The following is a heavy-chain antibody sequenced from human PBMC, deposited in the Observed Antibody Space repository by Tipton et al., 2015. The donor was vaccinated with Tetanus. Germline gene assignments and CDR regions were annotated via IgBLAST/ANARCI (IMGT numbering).Heavy chain of an antibody. CDR2: ISGYSGHT. CDR1: GYTFTGNY. Sequence: QSGPEVKRPGASVRVSCKASGYTFTGNYIHWVRRAPGQGLEWLGWISGYSGHTNYAQQVQGRVTMTTDTSTSTAYLELRSLRSDDTALYFCARDADMWATRKAFDIWGQGTMVTVSS. J-gene: IGHJ3*02. D-gene: IGHD1-14*01. V-gene: IGHV1-18*01. CDR3: ARDADMWATRKAFDI.